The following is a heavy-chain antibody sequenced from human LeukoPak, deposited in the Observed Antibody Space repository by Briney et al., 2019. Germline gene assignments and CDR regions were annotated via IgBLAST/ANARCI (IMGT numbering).Heavy chain of an antibody. D-gene: IGHD5-18*01. J-gene: IGHJ4*02. CDR2: IYYDGSKY. CDR3: ARIHGSGYAGDY. CDR1: GFTFRNFG. Sequence: PGGSLRLSCAASGFTFRNFGFHWVRQAPGKGLEWVAVIYYDGSKYFYADSVKGRFTISRDYSKNTLYLQINSLGAEDTAVYYCARIHGSGYAGDYWGQGTLVTVSS. V-gene: IGHV3-33*01.